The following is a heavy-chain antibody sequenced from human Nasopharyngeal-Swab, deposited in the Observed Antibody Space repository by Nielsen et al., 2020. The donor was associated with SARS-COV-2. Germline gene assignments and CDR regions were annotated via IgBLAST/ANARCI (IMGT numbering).Heavy chain of an antibody. CDR2: ISGSGSYI. CDR3: GRQLRLGELSLYNEFDY. CDR1: GFTFSYYS. J-gene: IGHJ4*02. V-gene: IGHV3-21*01. Sequence: GGSLKISCAASGFTFSYYSMSWVRQAPGKGLEWVSSISGSGSYIHYADSVKGRFTISRDNAKNSLYLQMNSLRVEDTAVYYCGRQLRLGELSLYNEFDYWGQGTLVTVSS. D-gene: IGHD3-16*02.